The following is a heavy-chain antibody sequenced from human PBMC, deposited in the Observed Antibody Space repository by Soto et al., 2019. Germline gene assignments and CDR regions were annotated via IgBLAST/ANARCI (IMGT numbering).Heavy chain of an antibody. CDR3: ASAPLLSAAMFDYGMDV. CDR1: GYTFTSYG. J-gene: IGHJ6*02. V-gene: IGHV1-18*01. D-gene: IGHD2-2*01. Sequence: QVQLVQSGAEVKKPGASVKVSCKASGYTFTSYGISWVRQAPGQGLEWMGWISAYNGNTNYAQKLQGRVTMTTATSTSTAYMELRSLRSDDTAVYYCASAPLLSAAMFDYGMDVWGQGTTVTVSS. CDR2: ISAYNGNT.